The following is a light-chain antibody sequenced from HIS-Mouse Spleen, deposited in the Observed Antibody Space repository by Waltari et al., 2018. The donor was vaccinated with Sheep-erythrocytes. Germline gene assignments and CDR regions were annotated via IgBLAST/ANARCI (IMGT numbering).Light chain of an antibody. Sequence: SYELTQPPSVSVSPGQTASITCSGDKLGDKYACWYQQKPGQSPVLVISQDSKRTSGIPGRFSCSNSGNTATLTISGTQAMDEADYYCQAWDSSSWVFGGGTKLTVL. CDR2: QDS. CDR3: QAWDSSSWV. J-gene: IGLJ3*02. V-gene: IGLV3-1*01. CDR1: KLGDKY.